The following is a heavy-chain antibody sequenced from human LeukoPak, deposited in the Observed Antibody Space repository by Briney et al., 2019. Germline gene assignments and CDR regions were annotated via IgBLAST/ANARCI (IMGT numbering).Heavy chain of an antibody. CDR3: ARCRGGIMYKYYFDY. Sequence: PSETLSLTCAVYAASFSGYYWSWIRQPPGKGLEWIGEINHSGSTNYNPSLRSRVTISVDTSKNQFSLKLSSVTAADTAVYYCARCRGGIMYKYYFDYWGQGTLVTVSS. CDR1: AASFSGYY. V-gene: IGHV4-34*01. CDR2: INHSGST. J-gene: IGHJ4*02. D-gene: IGHD2-15*01.